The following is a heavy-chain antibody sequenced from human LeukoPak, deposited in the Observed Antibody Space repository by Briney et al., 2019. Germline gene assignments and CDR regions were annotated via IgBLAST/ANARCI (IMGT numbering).Heavy chain of an antibody. V-gene: IGHV3-15*01. D-gene: IGHD2/OR15-2a*01. CDR1: GFLFSNAW. Sequence: GGPLRLSCAAWGFLFSNAWMKWVRRAPGRGVEWVGRIKSKTDGGTTEYAAPVKGRFTISRDDSKNTLYLQMNSLKTEDTAVYYCTTGATRLLLEYWGQGTLVTVSS. CDR2: IKSKTDGGTT. J-gene: IGHJ4*02. CDR3: TTGATRLLLEY.